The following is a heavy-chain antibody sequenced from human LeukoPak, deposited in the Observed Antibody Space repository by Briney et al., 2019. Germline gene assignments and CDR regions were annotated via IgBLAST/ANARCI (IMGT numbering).Heavy chain of an antibody. D-gene: IGHD3-10*01. CDR3: ARASVVDSTLVNY. CDR2: INPKSGGT. J-gene: IGHJ4*02. CDR1: GYTFTGYY. Sequence: ASVKVSCKASGYTFTGYYMHWVRQAPGQGLEWMGWINPKSGGTNYAQKFQGRVTLTRETSISTAYMELSSLTSDDTAVYYCARASVVDSTLVNYWGQGVLVTVSS. V-gene: IGHV1-2*02.